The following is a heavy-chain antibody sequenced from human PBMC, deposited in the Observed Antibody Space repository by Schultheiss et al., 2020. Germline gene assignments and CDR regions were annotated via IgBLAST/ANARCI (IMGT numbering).Heavy chain of an antibody. Sequence: GGSLRLSCAASGFTFSSYAMHWVRQAPGKGLEWVAVISYDGSNKYYADSVKGRFTISRDNSKNTLYLQMNSLRAEDTALYYCAKDMGSGSWGGWLDYYYYGMDVWGQGTTVTVSS. CDR3: AKDMGSGSWGGWLDYYYYGMDV. D-gene: IGHD1-26*01. J-gene: IGHJ6*02. CDR2: ISYDGSNK. CDR1: GFTFSSYA. V-gene: IGHV3-30-3*01.